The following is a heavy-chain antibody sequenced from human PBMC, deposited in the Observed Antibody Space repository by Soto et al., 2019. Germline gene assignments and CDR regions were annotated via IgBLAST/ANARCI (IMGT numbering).Heavy chain of an antibody. V-gene: IGHV4-59*01. J-gene: IGHJ6*02. CDR2: IYYSGST. CDR1: GGSISSYY. Sequence: SETLSLTCTVSGGSISSYYWSWIRQPPGKGLEWIGYIYYSGSTNYNPSLKSRVTISVDTSKNQFSLKLSSVTAADTAVYYCARVGDDLWFGELLGNYYGMDVWGQGTTVTVSS. D-gene: IGHD3-10*01. CDR3: ARVGDDLWFGELLGNYYGMDV.